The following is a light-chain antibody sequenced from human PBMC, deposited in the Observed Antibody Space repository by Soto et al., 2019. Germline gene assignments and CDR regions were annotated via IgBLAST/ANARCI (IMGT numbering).Light chain of an antibody. CDR1: QSVRSSY. Sequence: IVLTQSPGTLSLSPGERATLSCRASQSVRSSYLAWYQQKPGQAPRLLIYGASTSATGIPDRFSGSGSGTDFTLTISRLEPEDFAVYYCQQYGTSSWTFGQGTKVEIK. CDR2: GAS. CDR3: QQYGTSSWT. V-gene: IGKV3-20*01. J-gene: IGKJ1*01.